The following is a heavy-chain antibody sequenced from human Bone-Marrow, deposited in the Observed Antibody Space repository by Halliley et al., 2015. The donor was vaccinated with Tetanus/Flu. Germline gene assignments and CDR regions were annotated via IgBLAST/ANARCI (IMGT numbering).Heavy chain of an antibody. D-gene: IGHD2-15*01. CDR1: GGSIGSHF. CDR3: ATLGYTSGNSFDH. J-gene: IGHJ4*02. CDR2: YHYGGNT. Sequence: LRLSCTLSGGSIGSHFWCWVRQPPGRGLEWIGCYHYGGNTYYNPSLRSPVAISVDTSKNQFSLTLSSVTATDTAVYYCATLGYTSGNSFDHWGQGTPITVSS. V-gene: IGHV4-59*08.